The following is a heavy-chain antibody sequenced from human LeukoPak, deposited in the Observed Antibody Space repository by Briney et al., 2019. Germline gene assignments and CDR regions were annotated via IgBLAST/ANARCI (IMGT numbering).Heavy chain of an antibody. J-gene: IGHJ6*02. V-gene: IGHV3-21*01. CDR1: GFTFSTYS. D-gene: IGHD3/OR15-3a*01. CDR2: ISSDSNYI. Sequence: GGSLRLSCAASGFTFSTYSINWVRQAPGKGLESISSISSDSNYIFYADSLKGRFTISRDNAKNSLYLQMISLRAEDTAVYYCARVAFGLYVMDVWGQGTTVAVSS. CDR3: ARVAFGLYVMDV.